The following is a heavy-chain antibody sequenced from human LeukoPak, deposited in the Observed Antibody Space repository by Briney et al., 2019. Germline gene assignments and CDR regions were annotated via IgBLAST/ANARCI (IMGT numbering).Heavy chain of an antibody. Sequence: ASVKVSCKASGGTFSSYAISWVRQAPGQGLEWMGRIIPILGIANYAQKFQGRVTITADKSTSTAYMELSSLRSEDTAVYYCAREIVVVPAAIGWFDPWGQGTLVTVSS. CDR2: IIPILGIA. CDR3: AREIVVVPAAIGWFDP. D-gene: IGHD2-2*01. J-gene: IGHJ5*02. CDR1: GGTFSSYA. V-gene: IGHV1-69*04.